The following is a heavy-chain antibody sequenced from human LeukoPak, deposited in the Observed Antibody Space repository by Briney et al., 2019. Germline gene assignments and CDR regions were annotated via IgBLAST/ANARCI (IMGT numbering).Heavy chain of an antibody. D-gene: IGHD5-24*01. CDR3: AGRGDGNLYYFDH. CDR1: GFTFSSYW. CDR2: IKQDGGVK. J-gene: IGHJ4*02. Sequence: GGSLRLSCAASGFTFSSYWMSWVRQAPGKGLEWVANIKQDGGVKYYVDSVKGRFTISRDNAKNSLYLQMNSLRPEDTAVYYCAGRGDGNLYYFDHWGQGTLVTASS. V-gene: IGHV3-7*04.